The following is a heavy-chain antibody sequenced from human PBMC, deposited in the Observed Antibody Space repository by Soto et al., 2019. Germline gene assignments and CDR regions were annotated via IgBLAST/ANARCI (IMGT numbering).Heavy chain of an antibody. CDR1: GFTFSSYG. Sequence: PGGSMRLSCADSGFTFSSYGMHWVRQAPGKGLEWVAHISYDGSNNNYVDSVKGRFTISRDNSKNTLYLQMNSLRAEDTAVYYCARDPLWGTAMVLWYFDLWGRGTLVTVSS. CDR3: ARDPLWGTAMVLWYFDL. J-gene: IGHJ2*01. CDR2: ISYDGSNN. V-gene: IGHV3-30*03. D-gene: IGHD5-18*01.